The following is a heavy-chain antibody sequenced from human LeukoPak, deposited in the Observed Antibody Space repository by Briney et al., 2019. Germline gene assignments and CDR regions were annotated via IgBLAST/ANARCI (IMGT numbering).Heavy chain of an antibody. CDR1: GYTFTGYY. J-gene: IGHJ4*02. V-gene: IGHV1-2*02. CDR2: INPNSGGT. CDR3: ARDRTYYYDSSGDYYFDY. Sequence: AASVKVSCKASGYTFTGYYMHWVRQAPGQGLEWMGWINPNSGGTNYAQKFQGRVTMTRDTSISTAYMELSRLRSDDTAVYYCARDRTYYYDSSGDYYFDYWGQGTLVTVSS. D-gene: IGHD3-22*01.